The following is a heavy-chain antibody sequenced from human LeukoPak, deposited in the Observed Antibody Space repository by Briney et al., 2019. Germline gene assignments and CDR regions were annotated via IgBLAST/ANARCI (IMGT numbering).Heavy chain of an antibody. D-gene: IGHD5-18*01. CDR1: GGSISSYY. J-gene: IGHJ4*02. Sequence: SETPSLTCTVSGGSISSYYWSWIRQPPGKGLEWIGYIYYSGSTNYNPSLKSRVTISVDTSKNQFSLKLSSVTAADTAVYYCARGYSYGSLDYWGQGTLVTVSS. CDR3: ARGYSYGSLDY. CDR2: IYYSGST. V-gene: IGHV4-59*01.